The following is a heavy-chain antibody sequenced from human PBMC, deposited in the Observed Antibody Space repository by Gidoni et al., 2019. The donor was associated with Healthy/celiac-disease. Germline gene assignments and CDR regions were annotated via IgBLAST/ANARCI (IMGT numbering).Heavy chain of an antibody. CDR3: ARELDYDSSGYCPGY. V-gene: IGHV1-18*01. Sequence: QVQLVQSGAEVKKPGASVQGSCKAAGYTFTSSGISWVRQAPGQGLEWLGWVSAYNGNTNYAQTLHGRVTMTTDTSTSTAYMELRSLRSDDTAVYYCARELDYDSSGYCPGYWGQGTLVTVSS. D-gene: IGHD3-22*01. J-gene: IGHJ4*02. CDR1: GYTFTSSG. CDR2: VSAYNGNT.